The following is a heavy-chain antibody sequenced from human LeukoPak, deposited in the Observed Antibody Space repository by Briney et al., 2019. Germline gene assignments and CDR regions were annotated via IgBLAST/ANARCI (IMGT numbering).Heavy chain of an antibody. Sequence: KPGGSLRLSCAASGFTFSNAWMSWVRQAPGKGLEWIGSIYYSGSTYYNPSLKSRVTISVDTSRNQFPLKLSSVTAADTAVYYCARHRDSRYCSGGSCYNWFDPWGQGTLVTVSS. CDR2: IYYSGST. J-gene: IGHJ5*02. CDR1: GFTFSNAW. V-gene: IGHV4-39*01. CDR3: ARHRDSRYCSGGSCYNWFDP. D-gene: IGHD2-15*01.